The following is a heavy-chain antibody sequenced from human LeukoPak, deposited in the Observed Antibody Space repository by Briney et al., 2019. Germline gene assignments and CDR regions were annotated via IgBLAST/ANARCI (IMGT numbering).Heavy chain of an antibody. J-gene: IGHJ6*02. V-gene: IGHV3-7*03. CDR2: INHNGNVN. D-gene: IGHD3-16*01. CDR3: ARGGGLDV. CDR1: GFTFSSYW. Sequence: GGSLKLSCAASGFTFSSYWRNWPPQAPGKGLEWVASINHNGNVNYYVDSVKGRFTISRDNAKNSLYLQMSNLRAEDTAVYFCARGGGLDVWGQGATVTVSS.